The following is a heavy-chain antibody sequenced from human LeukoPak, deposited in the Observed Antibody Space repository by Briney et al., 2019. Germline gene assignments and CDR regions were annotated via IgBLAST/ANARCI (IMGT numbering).Heavy chain of an antibody. J-gene: IGHJ4*02. CDR1: GFTFSTYW. D-gene: IGHD6-19*01. CDR3: ARAGWYRWDY. Sequence: GGSLRLSCAASGFTFSTYWMHWVRQAPGKGLEWVSRINSDGTTTNYADSVKGRLTIPRDNAKNTLYLQMNTLRVEDTAVYYCARAGWYRWDYWGQGTLVTVSS. CDR2: INSDGTTT. V-gene: IGHV3-74*01.